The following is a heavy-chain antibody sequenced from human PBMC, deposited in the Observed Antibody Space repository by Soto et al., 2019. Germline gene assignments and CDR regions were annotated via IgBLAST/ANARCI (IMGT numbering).Heavy chain of an antibody. Sequence: QIQLVQSGAEVKKPGASVKVSCKASGYTFSSYHITWVRQAPGQGLEWMGWISAYNGNTNYAQNLQGRVTLTTHPPTSTAYMERRSLRSDDTAGHYCARDLPPVDYGGQGTLVTVSS. CDR2: ISAYNGNT. V-gene: IGHV1-18*01. CDR1: GYTFSSYH. J-gene: IGHJ4*02. CDR3: ARDLPPVDY.